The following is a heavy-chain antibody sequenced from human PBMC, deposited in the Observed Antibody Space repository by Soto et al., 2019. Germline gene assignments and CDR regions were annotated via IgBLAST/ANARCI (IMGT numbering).Heavy chain of an antibody. J-gene: IGHJ6*02. CDR2: MNPNSGNT. D-gene: IGHD3-9*01. CDR1: GYTFTSYD. Sequence: ASVKVSCKASGYTFTSYDINWVRQATGQGLEWMGWMNPNSGNTNYAQKLQGRVTMTTDTSTSTAYMELRSLRSDDTAVYYCARDVLVMNYYGMDVWGQGTTVTVSS. CDR3: ARDVLVMNYYGMDV. V-gene: IGHV1-18*01.